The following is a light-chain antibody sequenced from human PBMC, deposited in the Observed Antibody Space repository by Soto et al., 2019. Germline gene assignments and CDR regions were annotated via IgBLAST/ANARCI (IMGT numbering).Light chain of an antibody. Sequence: DIQMSQSPSTLSACVGDSVTTTFRDSQNIRNLLAWYQQKPGKALNPLIYDASSLKSGVPSRFSGSGSGTEFTLTISSLQPDDFATYYCQQYNTYSTFGQGTRLEIK. CDR3: QQYNTYST. CDR1: QNIRNL. CDR2: DAS. V-gene: IGKV1-5*01. J-gene: IGKJ5*01.